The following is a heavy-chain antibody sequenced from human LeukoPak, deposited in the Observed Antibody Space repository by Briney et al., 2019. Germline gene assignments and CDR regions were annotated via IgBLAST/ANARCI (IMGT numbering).Heavy chain of an antibody. D-gene: IGHD3-9*01. V-gene: IGHV4-34*01. CDR2: INHSGST. CDR1: GGSFSGYY. J-gene: IGHJ4*02. CDR3: ARGRLYDILTGYFDY. Sequence: PSETLSLTCAVYGGSFSGYYWSWIRQPPGKGLEWIGEINHSGSTNYNPSLKSRVTISVDTSKNQFSLKLSSVTAADTAVYYCARGRLYDILTGYFDYWGQGTLVTVSS.